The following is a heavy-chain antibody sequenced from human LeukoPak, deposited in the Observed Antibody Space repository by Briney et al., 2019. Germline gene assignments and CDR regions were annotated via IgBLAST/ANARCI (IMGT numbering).Heavy chain of an antibody. CDR2: ISSNGGST. CDR3: ARAYDSSGYYDY. D-gene: IGHD3-22*01. J-gene: IGHJ4*02. V-gene: IGHV3-64*01. Sequence: PGGSLRLSCAASGFTFSSYAMHWVRQAPGKGLEYVSAISSNGGSTYYANSVKGRFTISRDNSKNTLYLQMGSLRAEDMAVYYCARAYDSSGYYDYWGQGTLVTVSS. CDR1: GFTFSSYA.